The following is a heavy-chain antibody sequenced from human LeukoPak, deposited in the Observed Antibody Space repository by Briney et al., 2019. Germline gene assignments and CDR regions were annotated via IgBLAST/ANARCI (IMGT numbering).Heavy chain of an antibody. Sequence: GGSLSFSFTAYGFTFSEHYMDWVSQAPGKWQEGDVRIRKKAKSYTTEYDVSGKGRLTISRDDSKNSLYLKMNSVKTEDTAVYYCARVGDYYDSNGYSVDAFDIGGQGTMVTVFS. CDR2: IRKKAKSYTT. V-gene: IGHV3-72*01. J-gene: IGHJ3*02. CDR1: GFTFSEHY. D-gene: IGHD3-22*01. CDR3: ARVGDYYDSNGYSVDAFDI.